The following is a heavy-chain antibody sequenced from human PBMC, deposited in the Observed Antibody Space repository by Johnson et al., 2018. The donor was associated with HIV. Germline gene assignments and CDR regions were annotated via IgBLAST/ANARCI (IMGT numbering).Heavy chain of an antibody. V-gene: IGHV3-66*01. J-gene: IGHJ3*02. CDR3: ARDREQLVRYAVDI. CDR1: GFTFSDYY. D-gene: IGHD6-6*01. CDR2: IYSGGST. Sequence: MQLVESGGGLVKPGGSLRLSCAASGFTFSDYYMSWVRQAPGKGLEWVSVIYSGGSTYYADSVKGRFTISRDNSKNTLYLQMNSLRAGDTAVYYCARDREQLVRYAVDIWGQGTMVTVSS.